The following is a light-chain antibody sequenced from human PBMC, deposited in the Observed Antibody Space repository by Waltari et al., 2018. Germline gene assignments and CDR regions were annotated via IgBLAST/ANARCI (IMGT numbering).Light chain of an antibody. V-gene: IGKV2-28*01. CDR3: MQILQPART. Sequence: DIPMTQSPLSLPVTPGEPPSIACSSSHSLLHSNGYNYLDWYLQKPVQSPQVLIYLVSSRASGVPGRFSVSGSGTDVTLNISRVGAEDVGVYYCMQILQPARTFGQGTRLEIK. CDR1: HSLLHSNGYNY. CDR2: LVS. J-gene: IGKJ2*01.